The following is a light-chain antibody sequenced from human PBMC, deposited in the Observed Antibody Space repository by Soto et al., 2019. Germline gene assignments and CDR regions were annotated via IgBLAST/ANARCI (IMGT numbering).Light chain of an antibody. CDR2: AAS. CDR3: QQINSFPLT. J-gene: IGKJ4*01. V-gene: IGKV1-9*01. Sequence: DIQLTQSPSFLSASVGDRVTITCRASQGISSSLAWYQQKPGRAPELLIYAASTLQSGVPSRFSGSGSGTEFTLTISSLPPEDFATYYCQQINSFPLTFGGGTKVEIK. CDR1: QGISSS.